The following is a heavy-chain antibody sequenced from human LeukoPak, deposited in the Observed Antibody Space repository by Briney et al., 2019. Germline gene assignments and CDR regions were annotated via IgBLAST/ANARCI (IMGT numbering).Heavy chain of an antibody. V-gene: IGHV3-7*01. CDR3: ARDGLQATFGGVIVIPEAFGI. CDR2: IKQDGSEK. Sequence: PGGSLRLSCAASGFTFSSYWMSWVRQAPGKGLEWVANIKQDGSEKYYVDSVKGRFTISRDNAKNSLYLQMNSLRAEDTAVYYCARDGLQATFGGVIVIPEAFGIWGQGTMVTVSS. D-gene: IGHD3-16*02. CDR1: GFTFSSYW. J-gene: IGHJ3*02.